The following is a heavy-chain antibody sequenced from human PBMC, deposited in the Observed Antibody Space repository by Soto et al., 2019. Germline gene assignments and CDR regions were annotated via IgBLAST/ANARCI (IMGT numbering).Heavy chain of an antibody. J-gene: IGHJ4*02. D-gene: IGHD6-13*01. V-gene: IGHV3-23*01. CDR1: GFTFSSYA. CDR2: ISGSGGST. CDR3: AKVSSSWFRFDY. Sequence: EVQLLESGGGLVQPGGSPRLSCAASGFTFSSYAMSWVRQAPGKGLEWVSAISGSGGSTYYADSVKGRFTISRDNSKNTLYLQMNSLRAEDTAVYYCAKVSSSWFRFDYWGQGTLVTVSS.